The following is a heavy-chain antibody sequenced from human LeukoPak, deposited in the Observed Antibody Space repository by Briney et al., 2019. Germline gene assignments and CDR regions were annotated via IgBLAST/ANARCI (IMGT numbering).Heavy chain of an antibody. CDR1: GFTFSSYA. D-gene: IGHD6-13*01. J-gene: IGHJ4*02. CDR3: TRSLTGYSSSWYPID. Sequence: GGSLRLSCAASGFTFSSYAMSWVRQAPGKGLEWVSAISGSGGSTYYADSVKGRFTISRDNSKNTLYLQMNSLKTEDTAVYYCTRSLTGYSSSWYPIDWGQGTLVTVSS. CDR2: ISGSGGST. V-gene: IGHV3-23*01.